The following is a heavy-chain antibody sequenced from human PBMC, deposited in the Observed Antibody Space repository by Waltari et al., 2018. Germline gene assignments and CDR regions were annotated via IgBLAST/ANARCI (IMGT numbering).Heavy chain of an antibody. Sequence: QAQLMQSGVEVKEPGASVRVSCKASGYTFTANYIHWVRQAPGQGLEWMGWMNPVSGDTKYAENLQGRVTMTRDTSVSTAYVEVSRLTSDDTAIHYCAGGNVVGCTRTRSCHGRLDPWGQGTLVTVSS. CDR2: MNPVSGDT. CDR1: GYTFTANY. V-gene: IGHV1-2*02. D-gene: IGHD2-8*01. J-gene: IGHJ5*02. CDR3: AGGNVVGCTRTRSCHGRLDP.